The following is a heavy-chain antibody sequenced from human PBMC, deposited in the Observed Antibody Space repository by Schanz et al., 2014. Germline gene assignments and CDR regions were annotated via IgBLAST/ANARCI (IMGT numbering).Heavy chain of an antibody. J-gene: IGHJ5*02. D-gene: IGHD5-12*01. CDR3: ARGMSGYDCPDL. CDR1: GYTFTGHY. CDR2: INPGPGGT. V-gene: IGHV1-2*06. Sequence: QVQLVQSGAEVKEPGASVMVSCKASGYTFTGHYIQWVRQAPGQGLEWMGRINPGPGGTTYAQSFRSRVTMTRDTSISTAYMELGSLRSDDTAVYYCARGMSGYDCPDLWGQGTLVTVSS.